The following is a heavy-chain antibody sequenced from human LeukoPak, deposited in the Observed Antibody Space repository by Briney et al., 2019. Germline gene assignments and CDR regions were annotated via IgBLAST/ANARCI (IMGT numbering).Heavy chain of an antibody. D-gene: IGHD5-12*01. CDR2: IIPIFGTA. J-gene: IGHJ6*02. Sequence: ASVKVTFKASGGTFSSYAISWVRQAPGQGLEWMGGIIPIFGTANYAQKFQGRVTITADESTSTAYMEPSSLRSEDTAVYYCARAPGIVATRDYHGMDVWGQGTTVTVSS. CDR3: ARAPGIVATRDYHGMDV. CDR1: GGTFSSYA. V-gene: IGHV1-69*13.